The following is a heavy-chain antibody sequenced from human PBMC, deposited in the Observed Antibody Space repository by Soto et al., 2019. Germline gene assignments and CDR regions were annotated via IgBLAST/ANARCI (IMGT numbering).Heavy chain of an antibody. Sequence: SQTLSLTCVISGDSVSSNSAAWNWIRQSPSRGLEWLGRTYYRSKWYNDYAVSVKSRITINPDTSKNQFSLQLNSVTPEDTALYYCAKQRAGYGSGSDTFYFDFWGQGTLVTVSS. CDR3: AKQRAGYGSGSDTFYFDF. V-gene: IGHV6-1*01. CDR1: GDSVSSNSAA. CDR2: TYYRSKWYN. D-gene: IGHD3-10*01. J-gene: IGHJ4*02.